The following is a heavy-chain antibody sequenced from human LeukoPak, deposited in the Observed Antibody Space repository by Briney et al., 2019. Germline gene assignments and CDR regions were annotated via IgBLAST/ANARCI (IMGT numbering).Heavy chain of an antibody. CDR1: GGTFISYA. Sequence: SVQVSCKASGGTFISYAISWVRQAPGQGLEWMGGIIPIFGTANYAQRFQGRVTITADESTSTAYMELSSLRSEDTAVYYCAREPRYDSSGSFDYWGQGTLVNVSS. CDR2: IIPIFGTA. D-gene: IGHD3-22*01. CDR3: AREPRYDSSGSFDY. J-gene: IGHJ4*02. V-gene: IGHV1-69*13.